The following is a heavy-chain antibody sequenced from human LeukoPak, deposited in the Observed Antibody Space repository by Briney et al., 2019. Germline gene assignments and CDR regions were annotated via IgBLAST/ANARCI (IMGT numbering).Heavy chain of an antibody. D-gene: IGHD1-26*01. Sequence: GGSLRLSCSGSGFTFSSYGMSWVRQAPGKGLEWVSGISSSGGSTFYADSVKGRFSMSRDNSKNTLYLEMNSLRAEDTALYYCTKRVGGTPDYWGLGTLVTVSS. CDR1: GFTFSSYG. V-gene: IGHV3-23*01. CDR2: ISSSGGST. J-gene: IGHJ4*02. CDR3: TKRVGGTPDY.